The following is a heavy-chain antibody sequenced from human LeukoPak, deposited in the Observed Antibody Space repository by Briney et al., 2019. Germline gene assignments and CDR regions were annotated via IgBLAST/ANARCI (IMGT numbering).Heavy chain of an antibody. V-gene: IGHV1-18*04. CDR1: GYTFTSNY. J-gene: IGHJ4*02. CDR3: ARFERWTGTVYLDY. D-gene: IGHD3/OR15-3a*01. Sequence: ASVKVSCKASGYTFTSNYIHWVRQAPGQGLEWMGMIYPRDGNTNYAQKLQGRVTMTTDTSTSTAYMELRSLRSDDTAVYYCARFERWTGTVYLDYWGQGTLVTVSS. CDR2: IYPRDGNT.